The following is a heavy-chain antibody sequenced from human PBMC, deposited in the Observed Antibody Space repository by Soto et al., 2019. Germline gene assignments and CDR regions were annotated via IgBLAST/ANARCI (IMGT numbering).Heavy chain of an antibody. V-gene: IGHV3-74*01. J-gene: IGHJ5*02. CDR3: TSDTFGLRDT. CDR1: GFPFSHYW. D-gene: IGHD3-16*01. Sequence: GGSVRLSXAASGFPFSHYWMHWVRQTPGKGLVWVSRINPAGTITNYADSVEGRFTISRDNADSALFLQMNSLSAEDTAIYYCTSDTFGLRDTWGQGTLVTSPQ. CDR2: INPAGTIT.